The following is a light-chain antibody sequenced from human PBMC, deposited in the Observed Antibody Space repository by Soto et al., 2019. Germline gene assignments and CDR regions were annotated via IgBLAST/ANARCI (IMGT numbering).Light chain of an antibody. CDR2: GAS. Sequence: EIVMTQSPATLSVSPGERATLSCRASQSISSNLAWYQQKPGQAPRLLIYGASTRATGIPARFSGSGFGKDFTLTISSPQSEDFAVYYCHQYNNWPRTFGQGTNVEVK. CDR1: QSISSN. V-gene: IGKV3-15*01. CDR3: HQYNNWPRT. J-gene: IGKJ1*01.